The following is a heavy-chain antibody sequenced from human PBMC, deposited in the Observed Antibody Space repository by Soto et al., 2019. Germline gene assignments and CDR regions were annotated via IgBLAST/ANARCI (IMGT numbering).Heavy chain of an antibody. V-gene: IGHV3-74*01. D-gene: IGHD3-22*01. CDR1: GFTFSSYW. J-gene: IGHJ4*02. CDR3: AIRASYYDSSGYFDY. CDR2: INSDGSST. Sequence: EVQLVESGGGLVQPGGSLRLSCAASGFTFSSYWMHWVRQAPGKGLVWVSRINSDGSSTSYADSVKGRFTISRDNAKNTLYLQRNRLRAEDTAVYYCAIRASYYDSSGYFDYWGQGTLVTVSS.